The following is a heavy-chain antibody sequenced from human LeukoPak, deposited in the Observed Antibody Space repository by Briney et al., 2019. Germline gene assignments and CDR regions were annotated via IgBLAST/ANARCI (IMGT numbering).Heavy chain of an antibody. D-gene: IGHD3-22*01. CDR1: GFPFNSYV. CDR3: AKALYYYDSSGYY. CDR2: ISGGGGST. Sequence: GGSLRLSCAASGFPFNSYVMSWVRQAPGKGLEWVSAISGGGGSTYYADSVKGRFTISRDNSKNTLYLQMNSLRAEDTAVYYCAKALYYYDSSGYYWGQGTLATVSS. J-gene: IGHJ4*02. V-gene: IGHV3-23*01.